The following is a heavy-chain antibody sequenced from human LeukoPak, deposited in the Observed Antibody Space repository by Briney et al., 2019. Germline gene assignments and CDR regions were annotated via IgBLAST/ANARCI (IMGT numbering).Heavy chain of an antibody. D-gene: IGHD1-26*01. Sequence: GASLKISWKGFGSSFTSYWFAWVPQLHGKGLKWFEIIYSGDSATSYPPSFHGQVPISVEKSISTAFLKWSSLKTTDTPMNNGAGREGEIDYWGQGTLVTVSA. J-gene: IGHJ4*02. CDR1: GSSFTSYW. V-gene: IGHV5-51*01. CDR3: AGREGEIDY. CDR2: IYSGDSAT.